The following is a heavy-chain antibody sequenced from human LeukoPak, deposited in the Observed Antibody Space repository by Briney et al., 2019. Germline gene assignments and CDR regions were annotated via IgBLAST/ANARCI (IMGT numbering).Heavy chain of an antibody. V-gene: IGHV3-21*01. D-gene: IGHD6-13*01. CDR2: ISSSSSYI. J-gene: IGHJ4*02. CDR3: AREPGIAAAGTIDY. CDR1: GFRVSDYY. Sequence: PGGSLRLSCAVSGFRVSDYYMSWVRQAPGKGLEWVSSISSSSSYIYYADSVKGRFTISRDNAKNSLYLQMNSLRAEDTAVYYCAREPGIAAAGTIDYWGQGTLVTVSS.